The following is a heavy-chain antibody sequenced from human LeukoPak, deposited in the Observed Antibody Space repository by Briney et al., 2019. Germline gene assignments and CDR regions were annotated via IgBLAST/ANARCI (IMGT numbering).Heavy chain of an antibody. CDR1: GGSFSGYY. J-gene: IGHJ4*02. CDR2: MNHSGST. V-gene: IGHV4-34*01. Sequence: PSETLSLTCAVYGGSFSGYYWSWIRQPPGKGLEWIGEMNHSGSTNYNPSLKSRVTISVDTSKNQFSLKLTSVTAADTAVYYCASSNGYWGQGTLVTVSS. CDR3: ASSNGY.